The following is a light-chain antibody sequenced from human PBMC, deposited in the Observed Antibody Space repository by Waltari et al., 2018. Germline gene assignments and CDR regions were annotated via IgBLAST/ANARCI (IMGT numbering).Light chain of an antibody. V-gene: IGKV3-11*01. Sequence: CRASQSVSRYLAWYQQKPGQSPRLLIFEATKRATGIPARFSGSGSGTDFTLTISNLDPADFASYYCQQYSDWPPTFGQGTKLEIK. CDR1: QSVSRY. J-gene: IGKJ2*01. CDR2: EAT. CDR3: QQYSDWPPT.